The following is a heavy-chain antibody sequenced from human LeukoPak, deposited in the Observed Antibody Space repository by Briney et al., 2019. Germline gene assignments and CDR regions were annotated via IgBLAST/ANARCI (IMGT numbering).Heavy chain of an antibody. CDR3: ARLTTSGYSNS. D-gene: IGHD3-9*01. CDR2: VYYTGST. Sequence: SETLSLTCTVSGGSISGYYWSWIRQPPGKGLEWIGYVYYTGSTKYNPSLKSRHTISVDTSKNEFSLNLTSVTAADTAVYYCARLTTSGYSNSWGRGTLVSVSS. V-gene: IGHV4-59*08. CDR1: GGSISGYY. J-gene: IGHJ4*02.